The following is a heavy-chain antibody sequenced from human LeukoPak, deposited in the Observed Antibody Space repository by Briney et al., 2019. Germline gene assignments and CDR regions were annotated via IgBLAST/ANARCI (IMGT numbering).Heavy chain of an antibody. Sequence: EASVKVSCKASGYTFTGYYMHWVRQAPGQGLEWMGWINPNSGGTNYAQKFQGRVTMTRDTSISTAYMELSRLRSDDTAVYYCAREGLGDSSGYHHAFDIWGQGTMVTVSS. J-gene: IGHJ3*02. V-gene: IGHV1-2*02. CDR2: INPNSGGT. D-gene: IGHD3-22*01. CDR1: GYTFTGYY. CDR3: AREGLGDSSGYHHAFDI.